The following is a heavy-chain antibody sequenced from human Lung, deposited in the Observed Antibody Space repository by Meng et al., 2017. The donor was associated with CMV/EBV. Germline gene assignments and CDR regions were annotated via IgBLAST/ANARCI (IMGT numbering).Heavy chain of an antibody. CDR1: GDTFSSYA. CDR3: ARGGPFGVVISHSDDPYFDY. Sequence: SVKVSXKASGDTFSSYAISWVRQAPGQGLEWMGGIIPILGIANYAQKFQGRVTITADKSTSTAYMELSSLRSEDTAVYYCARGGPFGVVISHSDDPYFDYWGQGXLVTVSS. V-gene: IGHV1-69*10. J-gene: IGHJ4*02. D-gene: IGHD3-3*01. CDR2: IIPILGIA.